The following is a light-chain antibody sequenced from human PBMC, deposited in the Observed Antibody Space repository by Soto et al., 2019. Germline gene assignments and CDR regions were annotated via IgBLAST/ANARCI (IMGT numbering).Light chain of an antibody. Sequence: EIVLTQSPATLSLSPGERATLSCRASQSVSSNLAWYQQKPGQAPRLLIYGASTKSTGTPDRFSGSGSGTEFTLTISSLQSVDFAVYYCQQYNIWPPITFGQGTRLEIK. CDR2: GAS. CDR3: QQYNIWPPIT. J-gene: IGKJ5*01. CDR1: QSVSSN. V-gene: IGKV3D-15*01.